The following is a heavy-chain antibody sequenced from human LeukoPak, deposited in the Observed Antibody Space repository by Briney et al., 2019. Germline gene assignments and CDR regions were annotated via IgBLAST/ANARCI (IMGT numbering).Heavy chain of an antibody. J-gene: IGHJ4*02. D-gene: IGHD6-19*01. CDR3: AKDSFPSRAVAGTFDC. CDR1: GFTFSSYA. V-gene: IGHV3-23*01. Sequence: PAGSLRLSCAASGFTFSSYAMSWVRQAPGQGLEWVSAISGSGGSTYYADSVKGRFTISRDNSKNTLYLQMNSLRAEDTAVYYCAKDSFPSRAVAGTFDCWGQGTLVTVSS. CDR2: ISGSGGST.